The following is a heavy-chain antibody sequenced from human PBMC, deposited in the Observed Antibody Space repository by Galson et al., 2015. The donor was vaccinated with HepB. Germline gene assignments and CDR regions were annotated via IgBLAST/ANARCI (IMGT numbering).Heavy chain of an antibody. V-gene: IGHV4-34*01. CDR1: GGSFSGYY. CDR3: ARGLPKHVGIAAVRGIRFDP. D-gene: IGHD6-13*01. J-gene: IGHJ5*02. CDR2: INHSGST. Sequence: SETLSLTCAVYGGSFSGYYWSWIRQPPGKGLEWIGEINHSGSTNYNPSLKSRVTISVDTSKNQFSLKLSSVTAADTAVYYCARGLPKHVGIAAVRGIRFDPWGQGTLVTVSS.